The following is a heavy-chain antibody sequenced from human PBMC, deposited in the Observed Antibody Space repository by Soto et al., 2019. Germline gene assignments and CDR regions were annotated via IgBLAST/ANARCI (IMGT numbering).Heavy chain of an antibody. V-gene: IGHV4-39*01. Sequence: QLQLQESGPGLVKPSETLSLTCTVSGGSISSSSYYWGWIRQPPGKGLEWIGSIYYSGSTYYNPSLKSRVTISVDTSKNQFSLKLSSVTAADTAVYYCARHEGYGSGSWPVEWGQGTLVTVSS. CDR3: ARHEGYGSGSWPVE. CDR1: GGSISSSSYY. CDR2: IYYSGST. D-gene: IGHD3-10*01. J-gene: IGHJ4*02.